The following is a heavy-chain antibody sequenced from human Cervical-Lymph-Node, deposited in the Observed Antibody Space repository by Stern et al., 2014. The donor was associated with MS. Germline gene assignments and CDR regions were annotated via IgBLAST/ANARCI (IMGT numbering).Heavy chain of an antibody. CDR3: ARDLGEQWLEPTWFDP. CDR2: INQDGSDK. V-gene: IGHV3-7*01. Sequence: EVQLVESGGGLVQPGGSLRLSCAGSGFTFRAYWMTWVRQSPGKGLEWEATINQDGSDKYYADAVTGRFYISNDTAKNSLYLHMHSLRVEDTAVYYCARDLGEQWLEPTWFDPWGQGTLVTVSS. D-gene: IGHD6-19*01. J-gene: IGHJ5*02. CDR1: GFTFRAYW.